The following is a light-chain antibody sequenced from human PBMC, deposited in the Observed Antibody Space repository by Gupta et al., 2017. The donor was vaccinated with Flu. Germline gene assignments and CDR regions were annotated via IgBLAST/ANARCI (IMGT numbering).Light chain of an antibody. CDR3: QQSYSTPGT. CDR1: QSITNF. J-gene: IGKJ2*02. V-gene: IGKV1-39*01. CDR2: AAS. Sequence: DIQMTQSPSSLSASVGDSVTITCRASQSITNFLNWYQQKPGKAPKVLIYAASSLQSGVPSRFSGSGSGTDFTLTITNLQPEDFATYYCQQSYSTPGTFGQGTKLEIK.